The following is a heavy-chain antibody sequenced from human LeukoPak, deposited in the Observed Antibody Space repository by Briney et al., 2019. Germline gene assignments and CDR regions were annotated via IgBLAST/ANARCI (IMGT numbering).Heavy chain of an antibody. CDR1: GGSISVNSYY. CDR2: IYYSGSTY. J-gene: IGHJ4*02. D-gene: IGHD2/OR15-2a*01. Sequence: SETLSLTCTVSGGSISVNSYYWGLIRQPPGKGLEWVGSIYYSGSTYYYHPSLKSRVTISVDTSKNQFSLQLTSVTAADTAVYYCARHVYARLIYCFDYWGQGTLVTVSS. V-gene: IGHV4-39*01. CDR3: ARHVYARLIYCFDY.